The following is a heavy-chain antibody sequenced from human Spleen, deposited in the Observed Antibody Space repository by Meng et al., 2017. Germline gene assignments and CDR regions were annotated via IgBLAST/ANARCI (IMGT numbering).Heavy chain of an antibody. CDR1: GFTFSNYG. CDR2: ISDDGHNQ. V-gene: IGHV3-30*18. D-gene: IGHD5-24*01. J-gene: IGHJ4*02. Sequence: GQLVESGGGAVQPGMSLRLSCSASGFTFSNYGMHWVRQAPGKGLEWVAAISDDGHNQYYPDFVKGRFTISRDNFKNTLYLQMNSLRGEDTAVYYCVKDARDRLEGASDFDYWGQGTLVTVSS. CDR3: VKDARDRLEGASDFDY.